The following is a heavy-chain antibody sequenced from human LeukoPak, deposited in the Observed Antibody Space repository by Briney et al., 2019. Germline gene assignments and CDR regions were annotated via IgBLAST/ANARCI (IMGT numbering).Heavy chain of an antibody. CDR2: INHSGST. D-gene: IGHD3-9*01. V-gene: IGHV4-34*01. CDR1: GGSFSGYY. J-gene: IGHJ6*02. Sequence: SETLSLTCALYGGSFSGYYWSWIRQPPGKGLEWIGEINHSGSTNYNPSLKSRVTISVDTSKNQFSLKLSSVTAADTAVYYCARLVDILTGYDRYYYYYGMDVWGQGTTVTVSS. CDR3: ARLVDILTGYDRYYYYYGMDV.